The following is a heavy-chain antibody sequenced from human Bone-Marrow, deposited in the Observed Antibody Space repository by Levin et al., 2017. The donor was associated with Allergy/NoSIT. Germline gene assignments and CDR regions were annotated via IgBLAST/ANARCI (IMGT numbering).Heavy chain of an antibody. V-gene: IGHV1-18*01. Sequence: ASVKVSCKASGYTFSSHGISWVRQAPGQGLEWMGWISTFNGNTKYAQKWQGRVTMTTDTSTNTAYMELRSLRADDTAVYYCARDLVTDYYFYYGMDVWGQGTTVTVSS. CDR3: ARDLVTDYYFYYGMDV. CDR2: ISTFNGNT. D-gene: IGHD2/OR15-2a*01. CDR1: GYTFSSHG. J-gene: IGHJ6*02.